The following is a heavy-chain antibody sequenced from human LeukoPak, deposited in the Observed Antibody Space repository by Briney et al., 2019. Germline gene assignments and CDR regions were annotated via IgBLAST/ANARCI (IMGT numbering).Heavy chain of an antibody. CDR2: IYSGGST. V-gene: IGHV3-66*01. J-gene: IGHJ4*02. CDR3: AKDRQTYEYTFDY. CDR1: GFTVSSNY. D-gene: IGHD3-16*01. Sequence: QTGGSLRLSCAASGFTVSSNYMSWVRQAPGKGLEWVSVIYSGGSTYYADSVKGRFTISRDNSKNTLYLQMNSLRAEDTAVYYCAKDRQTYEYTFDYWGQGTLVTVSS.